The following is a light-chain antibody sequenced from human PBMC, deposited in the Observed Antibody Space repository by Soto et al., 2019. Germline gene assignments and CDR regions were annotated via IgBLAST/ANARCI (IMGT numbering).Light chain of an antibody. CDR1: QSVSSF. Sequence: EIAVTQSPATLSLSPGERATLSCRASQSVSSFFAWYQQKPGQAPRLLMYDASTRATGIPARVSGSGSGTDFTLTISSLEPEDFAVYYCQQRSNWPLTFGQGTKVDIK. J-gene: IGKJ1*01. V-gene: IGKV3-11*01. CDR3: QQRSNWPLT. CDR2: DAS.